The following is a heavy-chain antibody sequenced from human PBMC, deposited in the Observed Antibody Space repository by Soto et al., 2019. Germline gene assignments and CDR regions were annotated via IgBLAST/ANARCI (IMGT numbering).Heavy chain of an antibody. Sequence: QVQLVESGGGVIQPGTSLSLSCGSSGFTFRSFGMYWVRQAPGKGLEWVAVVSYDGNHKYYADSVKGRFTVSRDNAKNLLDLQMNSLRGEDTAVYYCAKDVGQPVVLNYGMDVWGQGTTVTVSS. J-gene: IGHJ6*02. CDR1: GFTFRSFG. V-gene: IGHV3-30*18. CDR3: AKDVGQPVVLNYGMDV. CDR2: VSYDGNHK. D-gene: IGHD6-13*01.